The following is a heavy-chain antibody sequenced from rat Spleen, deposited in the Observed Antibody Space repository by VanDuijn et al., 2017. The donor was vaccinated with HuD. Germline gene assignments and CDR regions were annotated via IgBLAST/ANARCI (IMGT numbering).Heavy chain of an antibody. J-gene: IGHJ2*01. CDR3: TRDFGDY. CDR1: RFSLTSNS. D-gene: IGHD4-3*01. Sequence: QVQLKESGPGLVQPSQTLSLTCTVSRFSLTSNSVSWVRQPPGKGLERMGGIWGDGTTDYNLGLKSRLSINRDTSKSQVFLKMNSLQSDDTAIYFCTRDFGDYWGQGVMVTVSS. V-gene: IGHV2-1*01. CDR2: IWGDGTT.